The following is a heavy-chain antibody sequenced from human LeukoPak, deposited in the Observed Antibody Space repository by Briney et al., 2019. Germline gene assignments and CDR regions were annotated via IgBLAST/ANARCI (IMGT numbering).Heavy chain of an antibody. J-gene: IGHJ4*02. CDR2: IRGKVSGATT. D-gene: IGHD2-15*01. Sequence: GSLRLSCTVSGFTFGDYAMGWVRQAPGKGLGWVVLIRGKVSGATTEYAASVKGRFTISRDDSKSIAYLQMNSLKTEDTAMYYCTRNIYCSGGSCSYYFDYWGQGTLVTVSS. CDR1: GFTFGDYA. V-gene: IGHV3-49*04. CDR3: TRNIYCSGGSCSYYFDY.